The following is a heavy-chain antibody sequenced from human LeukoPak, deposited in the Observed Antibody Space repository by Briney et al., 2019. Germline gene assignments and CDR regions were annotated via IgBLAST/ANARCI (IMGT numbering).Heavy chain of an antibody. D-gene: IGHD3-3*01. V-gene: IGHV4-61*02. CDR3: ARGDLKSDWFDP. CDR2: FYNSGRT. J-gene: IGHJ5*02. CDR1: GGSISSDLYY. Sequence: SQTLSLTCTVSGGSISSDLYYWNWIRQPAGKGLEWIGRFYNSGRTSFNPSLKSRVTISADTSKNQFSLKLRSVTAADTAVYYCARGDLKSDWFDPWGQGTLVIVST.